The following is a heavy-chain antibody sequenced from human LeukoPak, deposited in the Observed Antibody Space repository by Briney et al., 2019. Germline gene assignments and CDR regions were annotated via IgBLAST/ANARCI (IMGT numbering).Heavy chain of an antibody. V-gene: IGHV3-33*06. Sequence: GRSLRLSCTASGFMFSHLGMQLVRQAPGEGLEWVAMIWHDGSVEEYADSVKGRFTISRDNSQNTLYLQMNSLRDDDTAVYYCAKEGDQFRGYLDAWGKGTTVTVSS. CDR2: IWHDGSVE. J-gene: IGHJ6*03. CDR1: GFMFSHLG. CDR3: AKEGDQFRGYLDA. D-gene: IGHD3-16*01.